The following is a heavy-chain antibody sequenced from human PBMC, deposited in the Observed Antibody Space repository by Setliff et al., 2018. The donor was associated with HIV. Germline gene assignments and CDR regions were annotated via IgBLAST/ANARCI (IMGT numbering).Heavy chain of an antibody. CDR1: GYIFTSYW. Sequence: PGESLKISCKTSGYIFTSYWIGWVRQMPGQGLEWMGSIYPGDSDTIYSPSFQGRVTISADKSNRTAYLQWNTLKASDTALYYCARPYSSSAGHFQHWGQGTLVTVSS. CDR3: ARPYSSSAGHFQH. D-gene: IGHD6-6*01. V-gene: IGHV5-51*01. J-gene: IGHJ1*01. CDR2: IYPGDSDT.